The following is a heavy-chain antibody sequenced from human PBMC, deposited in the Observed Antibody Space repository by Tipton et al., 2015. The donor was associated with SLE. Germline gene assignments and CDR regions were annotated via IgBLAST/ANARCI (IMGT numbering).Heavy chain of an antibody. Sequence: TLSLTCTVSGYSISSGYYWGWIRQPPGKGLEWIGSIYHSGSTYYNPSLKSRVTISVDTSKNQFSLKLSSVTAADTAVYYCASAHPSYWYFDLWGRGTLVTVSS. CDR2: IYHSGST. V-gene: IGHV4-38-2*02. CDR3: ASAHPSYWYFDL. CDR1: GYSISSGYY. J-gene: IGHJ2*01.